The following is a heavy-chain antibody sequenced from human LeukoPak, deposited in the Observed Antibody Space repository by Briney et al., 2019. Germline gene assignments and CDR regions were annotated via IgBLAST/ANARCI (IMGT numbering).Heavy chain of an antibody. Sequence: GESLRLSCAASGFSFNMFPMHWVRQAPGKGLECVAVISYDGNNKYYADSVNGRFTISRDNSKNTLYLQMNSLRAEDTAVYYCVPVMADYWGQGTLVTVSS. J-gene: IGHJ4*02. V-gene: IGHV3-30*04. CDR1: GFSFNMFP. CDR2: ISYDGNNK. CDR3: VPVMADY. D-gene: IGHD3-16*01.